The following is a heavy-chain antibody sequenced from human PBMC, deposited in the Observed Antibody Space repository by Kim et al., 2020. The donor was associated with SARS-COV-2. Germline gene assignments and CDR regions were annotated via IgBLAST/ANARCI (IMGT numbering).Heavy chain of an antibody. V-gene: IGHV1-3*01. Sequence: ASVKVSCKASGYTFTSYAMHWVRQAPGQRLEWMGWINAGNGNTKYSQKFQGRVTITRDTSASTAYMELSSLRSEDTAVYYCARVGWEPRNYYYGMDVWGQGTTVTVSS. D-gene: IGHD1-26*01. CDR3: ARVGWEPRNYYYGMDV. CDR1: GYTFTSYA. J-gene: IGHJ6*02. CDR2: INAGNGNT.